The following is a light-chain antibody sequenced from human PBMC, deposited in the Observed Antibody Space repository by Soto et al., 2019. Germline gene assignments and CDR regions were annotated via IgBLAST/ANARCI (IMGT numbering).Light chain of an antibody. V-gene: IGKV1-27*01. J-gene: IGKJ4*01. Sequence: DVPMTQSPSSLSAFVGDRVTITCRASQGIAPYLAWFQQKPGKVPKLLIYATSTLQSGVPSRFSGGGSGTDFTLTISSLQPEDVGTYYCQKYNSAPLTFGGGTKVEIK. CDR1: QGIAPY. CDR3: QKYNSAPLT. CDR2: ATS.